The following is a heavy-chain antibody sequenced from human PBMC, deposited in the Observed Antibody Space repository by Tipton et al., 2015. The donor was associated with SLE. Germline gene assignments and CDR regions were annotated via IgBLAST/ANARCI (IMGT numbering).Heavy chain of an antibody. CDR1: VGSVSSGSYY. D-gene: IGHD7-27*01. J-gene: IGHJ4*02. CDR3: ARDQGWGSDY. V-gene: IGHV4-61*02. CDR2: IYTTGST. Sequence: TLSLTCTVSVGSVSSGSYYWSWIRQPAGKGLEWIGRIYTTGSTNYNPYLKSRVTISLDTSKNQFSLDVSSVTAADTAVYYCARDQGWGSDYWGQGTLVTVSS.